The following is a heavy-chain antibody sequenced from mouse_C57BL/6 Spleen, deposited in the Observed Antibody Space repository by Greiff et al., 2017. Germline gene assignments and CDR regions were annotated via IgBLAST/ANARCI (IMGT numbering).Heavy chain of an antibody. CDR2: IRNKANGYTT. J-gene: IGHJ4*01. D-gene: IGHD2-3*01. CDR3: ARYKPDGYYVYYYAMDY. Sequence: DVMLVESGGGLVQPGGSLSLSCAASGFTFTDYYMSWVRQPPGKALEWLGFIRNKANGYTTEYSASVKGRFTISRDNSQSILYLQMNALRAEDSATYYCARYKPDGYYVYYYAMDYWGQGTSVTVSS. CDR1: GFTFTDYY. V-gene: IGHV7-3*01.